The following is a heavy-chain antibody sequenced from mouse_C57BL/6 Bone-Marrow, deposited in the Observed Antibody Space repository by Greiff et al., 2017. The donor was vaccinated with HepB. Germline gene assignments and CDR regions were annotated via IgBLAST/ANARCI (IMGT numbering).Heavy chain of an antibody. CDR3: ARDSSGYLDY. Sequence: QVQLQQPGAELVRPGPSVKLSCKASGYTFTSYWMHWVKQRPGQGLEWIGVIDPSDSYTNYNQKFKGKATLTVDTSSSTAYMQLSSLTSEDSAVYYCARDSSGYLDYWGQGTTLTVSS. CDR1: GYTFTSYW. V-gene: IGHV1-59*01. CDR2: IDPSDSYT. D-gene: IGHD3-2*02. J-gene: IGHJ2*01.